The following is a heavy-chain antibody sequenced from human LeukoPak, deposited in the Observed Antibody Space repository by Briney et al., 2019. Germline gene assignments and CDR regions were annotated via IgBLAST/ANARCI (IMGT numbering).Heavy chain of an antibody. CDR3: AREIHYDFWSGYYLREIYYYYGMDV. CDR2: ISAYNGNT. Sequence: ASVKVSCKASGYTFTSYGISWVRQAPGQGLEWMGWISAYNGNTNYAQKLRGRVTMTTDTSTSTAYMELRSLRSDDTAVYYCAREIHYDFWSGYYLREIYYYYGMDVWGQGTTVTVSS. J-gene: IGHJ6*02. D-gene: IGHD3-3*01. V-gene: IGHV1-18*01. CDR1: GYTFTSYG.